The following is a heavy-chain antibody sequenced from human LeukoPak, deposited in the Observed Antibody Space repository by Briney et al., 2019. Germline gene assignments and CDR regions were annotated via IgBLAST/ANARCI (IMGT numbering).Heavy chain of an antibody. V-gene: IGHV4-59*08. Sequence: SETLSLTCTVSGGSISSYYWSWIRQPPGKGLEWIGYIYYSGSTNYNPSLKSRVTISLDTSKNQFSLKLSSVTAADTAVYYCARPQGYCSSTSCYHWFDPWGQGTLVTVSS. CDR3: ARPQGYCSSTSCYHWFDP. D-gene: IGHD2-2*01. J-gene: IGHJ5*02. CDR1: GGSISSYY. CDR2: IYYSGST.